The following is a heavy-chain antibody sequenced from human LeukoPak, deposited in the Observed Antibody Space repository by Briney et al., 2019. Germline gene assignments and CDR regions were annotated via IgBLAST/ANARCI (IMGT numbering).Heavy chain of an antibody. CDR2: MNSNSGNT. V-gene: IGHV1-8*01. Sequence: ASVKVSCKASGYTFTNYDINWVRQAPGEGPEWMGWMNSNSGNTGYAQKFQGRVAMTRNTAISTAYMELSSLKSEDTAVNYCARGGYSGYDFGGVGLDPWGQGTLVTVSS. J-gene: IGHJ5*02. CDR3: ARGGYSGYDFGGVGLDP. D-gene: IGHD5-12*01. CDR1: GYTFTNYD.